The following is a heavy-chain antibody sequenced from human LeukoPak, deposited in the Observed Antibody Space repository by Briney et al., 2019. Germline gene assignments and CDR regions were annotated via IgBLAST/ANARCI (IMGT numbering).Heavy chain of an antibody. Sequence: SETLSLTCTVSGGSISSYYWSWIRQPPGKGLEWIGYIYYNGSTNYNPSLKSRVTISVDTSKNQFSLKLSSVTAADTAVYYCAREDIAMIVAQAGWFDPWGQGTLVTVSS. CDR3: AREDIAMIVAQAGWFDP. CDR2: IYYNGST. CDR1: GGSISSYY. D-gene: IGHD3-22*01. V-gene: IGHV4-59*01. J-gene: IGHJ5*02.